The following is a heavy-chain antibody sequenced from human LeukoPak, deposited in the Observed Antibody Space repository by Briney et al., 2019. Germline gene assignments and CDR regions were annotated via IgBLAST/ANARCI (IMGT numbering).Heavy chain of an antibody. D-gene: IGHD4-23*01. V-gene: IGHV4-39*07. Sequence: SETLSLTCTVSGGSISSSSYYWGWIRQPPGKGLEWIGTIYYSGSTYYNPSLKSRVTISVDTSKNQFSLKVSAVTAADTAVYYCATLNYGGKSNDAFDIWGQGTMVTVSS. CDR2: IYYSGST. J-gene: IGHJ3*02. CDR1: GGSISSSSYY. CDR3: ATLNYGGKSNDAFDI.